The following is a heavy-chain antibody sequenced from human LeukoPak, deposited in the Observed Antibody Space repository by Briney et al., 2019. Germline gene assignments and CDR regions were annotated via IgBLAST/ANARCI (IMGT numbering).Heavy chain of an antibody. J-gene: IGHJ5*02. CDR3: ARVQYYDFWRTKFDP. V-gene: IGHV4-4*02. Sequence: SETLSLTCAVSGGSISSSNWWSWVRQPPGKGLEWIGEIYHSGSTNYNPSLKSRVTISVDKSKNQFSLKLSSVTAADTAVYYRARVQYYDFWRTKFDPWGQGTLVTVSS. CDR1: GGSISSSNW. D-gene: IGHD3-3*01. CDR2: IYHSGST.